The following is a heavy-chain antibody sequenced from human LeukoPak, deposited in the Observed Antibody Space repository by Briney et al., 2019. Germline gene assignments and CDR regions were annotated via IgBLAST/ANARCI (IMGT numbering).Heavy chain of an antibody. CDR1: GFTFSSYA. CDR3: ARSGSSSWEAGYYYYGMDV. V-gene: IGHV3-30-3*01. D-gene: IGHD6-13*01. Sequence: GSLRLSCAASGFTFSSYAMHWVRQAPGKGLEWVAVIPYDGSNKYYADSVKGRFTISRDNSKNTLYLQMNSLRAEDTAVYYCARSGSSSWEAGYYYYGMDVWGQGTTVTVSS. J-gene: IGHJ6*02. CDR2: IPYDGSNK.